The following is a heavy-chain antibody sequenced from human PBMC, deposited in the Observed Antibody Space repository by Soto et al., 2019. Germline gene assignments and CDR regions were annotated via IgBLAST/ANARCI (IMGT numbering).Heavy chain of an antibody. Sequence: QVPLRESGPGLVKPSETLSLLCVVSGEAVGSGQSYWNWVRQAPGKGLECVGQISVTGAMKINAYSKRGVTVTGDSFKSLRAQTSASVTAAVASVYFYASGGADSAGISFGRRMDFWGQGTTVTVAS. CDR2: ISVTGAM. J-gene: IGHJ6*02. CDR3: ASGGADSAGISFGRRMDF. D-gene: IGHD1-26*01. CDR1: GEAVGSGQSY. V-gene: IGHV4-61*01.